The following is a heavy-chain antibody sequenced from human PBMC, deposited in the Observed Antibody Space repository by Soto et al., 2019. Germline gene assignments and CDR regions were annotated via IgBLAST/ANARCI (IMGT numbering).Heavy chain of an antibody. CDR2: IKSKTDVGTT. V-gene: IGHV3-15*01. D-gene: IGHD6-6*01. J-gene: IGHJ6*02. CDR3: TTRDSIAARPYYYGMDV. Sequence: EVQLVESGGGLVKPGGSLRLSCAASGFTFSNAWMSWVRQAPGKGLEWVGRIKSKTDVGTTDYAAPVKGRFTISRDDSKNTLYLQMNSLKTEDTAVYYCTTRDSIAARPYYYGMDVWGQGTTVTVSS. CDR1: GFTFSNAW.